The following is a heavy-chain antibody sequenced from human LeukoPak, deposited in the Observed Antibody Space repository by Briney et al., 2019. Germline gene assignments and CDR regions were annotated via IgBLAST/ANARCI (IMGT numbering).Heavy chain of an antibody. J-gene: IGHJ4*02. D-gene: IGHD6-13*01. CDR3: TTAQQPFDLFDY. Sequence: GGSLRLSCTASGFTFSAYAMNWVRQAPGKGLEWVGRIKSKTDGGTTDYAAPVKGRFTISRDDSKNTLYLQMNSLKTGDTAVYYCTTAQQPFDLFDYWGQGTLVTVSS. V-gene: IGHV3-15*01. CDR2: IKSKTDGGTT. CDR1: GFTFSAYA.